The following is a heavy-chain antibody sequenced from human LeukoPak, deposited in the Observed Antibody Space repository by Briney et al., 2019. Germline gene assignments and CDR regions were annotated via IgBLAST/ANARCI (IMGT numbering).Heavy chain of an antibody. CDR2: INHSGST. V-gene: IGHV4-34*01. J-gene: IGHJ4*02. Sequence: SETLSLTCAVYVGSFSGYYWSWIRQPPGKGLEWIGEINHSGSTNYNPSLKSRVTISVDTSKNQFSLRLSSVTAADTAVYYCARGRSGSERLRRYYFDYWGQGTLVTVSS. CDR1: VGSFSGYY. D-gene: IGHD4-23*01. CDR3: ARGRSGSERLRRYYFDY.